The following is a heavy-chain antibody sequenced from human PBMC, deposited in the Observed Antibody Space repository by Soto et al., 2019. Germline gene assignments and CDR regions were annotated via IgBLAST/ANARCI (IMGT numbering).Heavy chain of an antibody. CDR1: GAALSSGGYF. D-gene: IGHD6-19*01. Sequence: ETLSLTCTVSGAALSSGGYFYTWVRQPPGKGLEWLGYIYYSGRTNYNPSLKTRVTISLDKSKSQFSLRLISVTAADTAVYYCTREQSDDNYFDPWGQGTLVTVS. CDR3: TREQSDDNYFDP. CDR2: IYYSGRT. J-gene: IGHJ5*02. V-gene: IGHV4-61*08.